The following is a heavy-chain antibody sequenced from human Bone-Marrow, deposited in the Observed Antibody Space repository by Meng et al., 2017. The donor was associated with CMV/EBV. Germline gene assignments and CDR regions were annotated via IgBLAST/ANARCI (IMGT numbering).Heavy chain of an antibody. CDR1: GFTFSSYS. D-gene: IGHD1-26*01. CDR3: ARDSGGSYSNDAFDI. Sequence: GESLKISCAASGFTFSSYSMNWVRQAPGKGLEWVSSISSSSSYIYYADSVKGRFTISRDNAKNSLYLQMNSLRAEDTAVYYCARDSGGSYSNDAFDIWGQGTMVTVSS. J-gene: IGHJ3*02. CDR2: ISSSSSYI. V-gene: IGHV3-21*01.